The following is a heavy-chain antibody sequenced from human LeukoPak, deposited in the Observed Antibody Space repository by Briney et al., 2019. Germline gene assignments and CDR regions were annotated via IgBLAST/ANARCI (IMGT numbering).Heavy chain of an antibody. J-gene: IGHJ4*02. CDR3: ARDVATTGWYTFDY. V-gene: IGHV6-1*01. Sequence: SQTLSLTCAITGDSVSSINGAWNWVRQSPSRGLEWLGRTYYRSKWYSDYAVPIQGRMSINPDTSKNQFTLHLFSVTPDDTAVYYCARDVATTGWYTFDYWGQGTRVTVSS. CDR1: GDSVSSINGA. CDR2: TYYRSKWYS. D-gene: IGHD6-19*01.